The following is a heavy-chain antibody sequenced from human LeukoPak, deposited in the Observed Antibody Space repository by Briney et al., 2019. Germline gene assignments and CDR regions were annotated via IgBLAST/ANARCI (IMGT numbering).Heavy chain of an antibody. CDR1: GYTFTGYY. CDR3: ARDHRTYYDILTGFYYYYYMDV. Sequence: EASVKVSCKASGYTFTGYYMHWVRQAPGQGLEWMGWINADRGGTNYAQKFQGRVTMTTDTSTSTAYMELRSLRSDDTAVYYCARDHRTYYDILTGFYYYYYMDVWGKGTTVTISS. V-gene: IGHV1-2*02. D-gene: IGHD3-9*01. J-gene: IGHJ6*03. CDR2: INADRGGT.